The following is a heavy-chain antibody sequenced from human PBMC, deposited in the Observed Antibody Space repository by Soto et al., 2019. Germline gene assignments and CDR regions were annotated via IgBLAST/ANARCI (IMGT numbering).Heavy chain of an antibody. CDR1: GFTFSNYA. Sequence: EVQLLESGGGLVQPGGSLRLSCAASGFTFSNYAMTWVRQAPGKGLEWVSVITGSGGGTYFVDSVKGRFTISRDNSKNPVYLQMNSLRAEDTAVYYSAKRTLTAAGFESWGQGTLVNVSS. CDR3: AKRTLTAAGFES. D-gene: IGHD6-13*01. J-gene: IGHJ4*02. V-gene: IGHV3-23*01. CDR2: ITGSGGGT.